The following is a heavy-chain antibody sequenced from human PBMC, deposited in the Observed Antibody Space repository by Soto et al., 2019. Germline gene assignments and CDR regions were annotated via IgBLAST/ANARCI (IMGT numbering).Heavy chain of an antibody. Sequence: QVQLQESGPGLVKPSQTLSLTCTVSGGSISSGGYYWSWIRQHPGKGLEWIGYIYYSGSTYYNPSIKSGVTISVDTSKNQFSLKLSSVTAADTAVYYCARVARAQQWLVRWGQGTLVTVSS. CDR1: GGSISSGGYY. D-gene: IGHD6-19*01. CDR3: ARVARAQQWLVR. J-gene: IGHJ4*02. V-gene: IGHV4-31*03. CDR2: IYYSGST.